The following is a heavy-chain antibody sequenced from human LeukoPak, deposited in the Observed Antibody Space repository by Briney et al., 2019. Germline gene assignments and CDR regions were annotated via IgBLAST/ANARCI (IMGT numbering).Heavy chain of an antibody. CDR2: INSGGNA. CDR3: ARSQGGTMSLRHFDL. CDR1: GLTFSSYA. D-gene: IGHD3-22*01. V-gene: IGHV3-23*01. Sequence: GSLRLSCAASGLTFSSYAMNWVRQAPGKGLEWVSVINSGGNAYYADSVKGRFTISRDNSKNMLYLQMNSLRAEDTAVYYCARSQGGTMSLRHFDLWGRGTLVTVSS. J-gene: IGHJ2*01.